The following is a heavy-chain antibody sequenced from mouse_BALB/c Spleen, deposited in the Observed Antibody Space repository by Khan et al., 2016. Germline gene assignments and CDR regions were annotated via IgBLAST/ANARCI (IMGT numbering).Heavy chain of an antibody. D-gene: IGHD1-2*01. V-gene: IGHV1-77*01. J-gene: IGHJ4*01. CDR1: GYTFTDYY. CDR3: ARSYCGYFAMDY. Sequence: QVQLKESGTELPRPGASVKLSCKASGYTFTDYYLHWVKQRTGQGLEWIGEIFPGSGSTYYTEKFKGKASLTADTSSSTAYMQLSSLTSEDSAVYFCARSYCGYFAMDYWGHGASVTVSS. CDR2: IFPGSGST.